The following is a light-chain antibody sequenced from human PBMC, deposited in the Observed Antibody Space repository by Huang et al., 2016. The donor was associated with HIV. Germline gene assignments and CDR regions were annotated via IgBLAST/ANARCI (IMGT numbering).Light chain of an antibody. CDR2: GAS. J-gene: IGKJ2*01. CDR1: QRFSSN. V-gene: IGKV3-15*01. CDR3: QQYNNWPPYT. Sequence: EIVMTQSPATLSVSPGERATLSCRASQRFSSNLAWYQQKPGQSPRLLIYGASTRATCIPASFSGSGSGTEFTLTISSLQSEDFAVYYCQQYNNWPPYTFGQGTKLEIK.